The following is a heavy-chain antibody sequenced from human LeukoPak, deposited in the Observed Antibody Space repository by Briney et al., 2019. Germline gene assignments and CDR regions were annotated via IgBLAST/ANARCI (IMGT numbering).Heavy chain of an antibody. Sequence: GGSLRLSCAASGFTFSNYWMTWVRQAPGIGLEWVANIKQDGSEKYYVDSVRGRFTISRDNAKRSLYLQMNSLRAEDTAVYYCARDKERITIFGVVIPDSDYWGQGTLVTVSS. CDR2: IKQDGSEK. CDR1: GFTFSNYW. D-gene: IGHD3-3*01. V-gene: IGHV3-7*01. J-gene: IGHJ4*02. CDR3: ARDKERITIFGVVIPDSDY.